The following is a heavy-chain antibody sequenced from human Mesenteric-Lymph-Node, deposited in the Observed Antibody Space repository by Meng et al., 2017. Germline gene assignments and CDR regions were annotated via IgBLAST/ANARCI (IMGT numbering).Heavy chain of an antibody. CDR2: IGYMWTI. CDR3: ARRVHDGSGHHYFDY. D-gene: IGHD3-22*01. CDR1: VCSTTSTSYY. Sequence: QVRLRGLGPVLGKPFPTLSLTYTSSVCSTTSTSYYWDWIRQSPAKGLEWIGTIGYMWTIVYNPSLSSRVTMTLDTSKNQFSLKLSSVTAPDTAVYYCARRVHDGSGHHYFDYWGQGTLVTVSS. V-gene: IGHV4-39*01. J-gene: IGHJ4*02.